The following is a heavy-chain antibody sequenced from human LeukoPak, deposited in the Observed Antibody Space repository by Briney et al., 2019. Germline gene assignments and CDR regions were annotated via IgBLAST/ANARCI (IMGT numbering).Heavy chain of an antibody. V-gene: IGHV3-49*03. CDR1: GFTFGDYA. Sequence: PGGSLRLSCTASGFTFGDYAMSWLRQAPGKGLEWVGFIRSKAYGRTTEYAASVKGRFTISRDDSKSIAYLQMNSLKTEDTAVYYCTRSATVVTHNLYFDLWGRGTLVTVSS. CDR3: TRSATVVTHNLYFDL. J-gene: IGHJ2*01. CDR2: IRSKAYGRTT. D-gene: IGHD4-23*01.